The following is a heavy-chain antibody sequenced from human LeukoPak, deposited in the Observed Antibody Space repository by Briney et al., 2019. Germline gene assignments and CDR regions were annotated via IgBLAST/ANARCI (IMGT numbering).Heavy chain of an antibody. CDR2: ISAYNGNT. CDR3: ARVWGIVGASDAFDI. V-gene: IGHV1-18*01. CDR1: GYTFTSYG. Sequence: GASVKVSCKASGYTFTSYGISWVRQAPGQGLEWMGWISAYNGNTNYAQKLQGRVTMTTDTSTSTAYMELRSLRSDDTAVYYCARVWGIVGASDAFDIWGQGTMVTVSS. J-gene: IGHJ3*02. D-gene: IGHD1-26*01.